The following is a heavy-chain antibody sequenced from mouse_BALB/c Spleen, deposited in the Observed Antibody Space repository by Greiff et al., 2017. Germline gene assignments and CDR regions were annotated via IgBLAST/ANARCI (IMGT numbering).Heavy chain of an antibody. CDR1: GFSLTSYG. D-gene: IGHD3-3*01. Sequence: QVQLKESGPGLVQPSQSLSITCTVSGFSLTSYGVHWVRQSPGKGLEWLGVIWSGGSTDYNAAFISRLSISKDNSKSQVFFKMHSLQANDTAIYYLARPGLAYWGQGTLVTVSA. J-gene: IGHJ3*01. CDR2: IWSGGST. CDR3: ARPGLAY. V-gene: IGHV2-2*02.